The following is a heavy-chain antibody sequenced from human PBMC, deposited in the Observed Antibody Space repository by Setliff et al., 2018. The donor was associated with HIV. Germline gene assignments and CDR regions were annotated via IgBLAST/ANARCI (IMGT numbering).Heavy chain of an antibody. CDR3: ARQERYCSGGSCYPQAFDI. D-gene: IGHD2-15*01. J-gene: IGHJ3*02. CDR1: GYSFSNYW. V-gene: IGHV5-51*01. CDR2: IYPGYSDT. Sequence: PGESLTISCKGSGYSFSNYWIAWVRQMPGKGLEWMGIIYPGYSDTTYNPSFQGQVTISADKSISTTYLRWSSLKASDSAMYYCARQERYCSGGSCYPQAFDIWGQGTMVTVSS.